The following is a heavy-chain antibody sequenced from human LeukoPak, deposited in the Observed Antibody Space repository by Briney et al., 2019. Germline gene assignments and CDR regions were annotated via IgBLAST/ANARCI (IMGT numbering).Heavy chain of an antibody. D-gene: IGHD5-24*01. V-gene: IGHV4-59*01. J-gene: IGHJ4*02. CDR1: GGSISSYY. CDR2: IYYSGST. CDR3: ARGLRDGPSVFDY. Sequence: SETLSLTCTVSGGSISSYYWSWIRQPPGKGLEWIGYIYYSGSTNYNPSLKSRVTISVDTSKNQFSLKLSSVTAADTAVYDCARGLRDGPSVFDYWGQGTLVTVSS.